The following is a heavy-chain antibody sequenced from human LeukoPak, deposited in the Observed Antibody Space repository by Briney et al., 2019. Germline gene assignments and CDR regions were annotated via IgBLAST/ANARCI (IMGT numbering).Heavy chain of an antibody. CDR2: ISVYNGNT. D-gene: IGHD3-22*01. CDR1: GYTFTYYG. CDR3: ARRDYLENRGYGGYFGH. V-gene: IGHV1-18*01. J-gene: IGHJ4*02. Sequence: ASVKVSCKASGYTFTYYGVTWVRQAPGQGLEWLGWISVYNGNTNYAQKFRDRVTMTTDTSTNTADMELRSLRSDDTAVYYCARRDYLENRGYGGYFGHWGQGTLVTVSS.